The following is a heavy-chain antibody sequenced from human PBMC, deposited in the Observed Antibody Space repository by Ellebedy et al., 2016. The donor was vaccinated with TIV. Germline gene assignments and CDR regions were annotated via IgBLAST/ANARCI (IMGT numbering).Heavy chain of an antibody. Sequence: PGGSLRLSCAASGFTFSNAWMSRVRQAPGKGLEWVGRIKSKTDGGTTDHAAPVDGRFAISRDDSKDTLYLQMNSLKIEDTAVYYCVADLPSSTAQAFDRWGQGTLVTVSS. D-gene: IGHD6-6*01. J-gene: IGHJ5*02. CDR3: VADLPSSTAQAFDR. CDR2: IKSKTDGGTT. V-gene: IGHV3-15*01. CDR1: GFTFSNAW.